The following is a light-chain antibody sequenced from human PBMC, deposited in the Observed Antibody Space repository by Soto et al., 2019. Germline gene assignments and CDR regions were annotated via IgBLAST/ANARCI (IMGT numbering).Light chain of an antibody. V-gene: IGKV3-15*01. J-gene: IGKJ5*01. CDR1: QSVSSN. CDR3: QQYNNWPPIN. Sequence: EIVMTQSPATLSVSPGERATLSCRASQSVSSNLAWYQQKPGQAPRLLIYGASTRATGIPARFSGIGSGTEFTHTISSLQSEDFAVYDCQQYNNWPPINVGQGTRLEIK. CDR2: GAS.